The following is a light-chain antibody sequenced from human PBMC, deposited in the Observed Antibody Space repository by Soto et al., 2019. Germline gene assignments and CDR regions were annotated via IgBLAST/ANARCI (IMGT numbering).Light chain of an antibody. V-gene: IGKV3-20*01. CDR2: GAS. CDR3: QQYVSYRT. J-gene: IGKJ1*01. CDR1: QTVSNNY. Sequence: EIVLTQSPGTLSLSPGERATLSCRASQTVSNNYLAWYQQKPGQAPSLLIYGASRRATGIPDRFSGSGSGTDFALTISRLEPEDSAVYYCQQYVSYRTFGQGTKVEIK.